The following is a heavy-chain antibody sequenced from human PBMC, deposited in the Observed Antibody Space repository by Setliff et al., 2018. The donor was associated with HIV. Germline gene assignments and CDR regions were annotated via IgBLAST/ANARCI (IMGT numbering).Heavy chain of an antibody. CDR3: ARDSEPGTRVAGTTGLDY. CDR1: GFIFSDYA. Sequence: PGGSLRLSCAASGFIFSDYAIHWVRQAPAKGLEWVAVIGYDGSKEYYADSVKGRFTVSRDNSKSAVYLQMNSLRPEDTALYYCARDSEPGTRVAGTTGLDYWGQGSLVTVSS. J-gene: IGHJ4*02. CDR2: IGYDGSKE. V-gene: IGHV3-30-3*01. D-gene: IGHD6-19*01.